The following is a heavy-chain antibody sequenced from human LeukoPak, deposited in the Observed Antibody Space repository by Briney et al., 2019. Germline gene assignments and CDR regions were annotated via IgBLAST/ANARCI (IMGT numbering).Heavy chain of an antibody. Sequence: GGSLRLSCAASGFTFSIYEMIWVRQAPGKGLEWISYISSSGSTIYIADSVKGRFTVSRDNAKNSLYLQMNSLRVEDTAVYYCTRAHYFDDVTYYDYWGQGTLVTVSS. V-gene: IGHV3-48*03. CDR3: TRAHYFDDVTYYDY. CDR2: ISSSGSTI. D-gene: IGHD3-22*01. J-gene: IGHJ4*02. CDR1: GFTFSIYE.